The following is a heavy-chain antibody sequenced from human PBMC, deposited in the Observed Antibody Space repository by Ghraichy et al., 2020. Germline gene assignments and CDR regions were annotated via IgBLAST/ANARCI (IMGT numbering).Heavy chain of an antibody. CDR2: IYHSGST. J-gene: IGHJ4*02. V-gene: IGHV4-4*02. Sequence: SETLSLTCAVSGGSISSSNWWSWVRQPPGKGLEWIGEIYHSGSTNYNPSLKSRVTISVDKSKNQFSLKLSSVTAADTAVYYCARVPSRDVGAHSAHYWGQGTLVTVSS. CDR3: ARVPSRDVGAHSAHY. CDR1: GGSISSSNW. D-gene: IGHD1-26*01.